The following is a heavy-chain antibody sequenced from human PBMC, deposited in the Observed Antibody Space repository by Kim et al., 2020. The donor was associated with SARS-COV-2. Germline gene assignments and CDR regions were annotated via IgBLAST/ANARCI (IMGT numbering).Heavy chain of an antibody. J-gene: IGHJ6*02. D-gene: IGHD2-2*01. V-gene: IGHV3-23*01. CDR1: GFTFSSYA. CDR2: ISGSGGST. CDR3: ATTLTHCSSTSCSDLRYYYYYGMDV. Sequence: GGSLRLSCAASGFTFSSYAMSWVRQAPGKGLEWVSAISGSGGSTYYADSVKGRFTISRDNSKNTLYLQMNSLRAEDTAVYYCATTLTHCSSTSCSDLRYYYYYGMDVWGQGTTVTVSS.